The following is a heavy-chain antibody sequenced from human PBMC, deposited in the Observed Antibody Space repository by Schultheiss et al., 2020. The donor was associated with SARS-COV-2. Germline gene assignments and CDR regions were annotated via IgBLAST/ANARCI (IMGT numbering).Heavy chain of an antibody. D-gene: IGHD3-3*01. J-gene: IGHJ6*03. CDR3: ARGVGPLRFLEWSTSYYYYMDV. Sequence: GGSLRLSCAASGFTFSSYAMHWVRQAPGKGLEWVAVISYDGSNKYYADSVKGRFTISRDNSKNTLYLQMNSLRAEDTAVYYCARGVGPLRFLEWSTSYYYYMDVWGKGTTVTVSS. CDR1: GFTFSSYA. V-gene: IGHV3-30*04. CDR2: ISYDGSNK.